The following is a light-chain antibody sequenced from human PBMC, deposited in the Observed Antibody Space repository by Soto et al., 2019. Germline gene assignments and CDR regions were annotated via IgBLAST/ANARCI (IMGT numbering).Light chain of an antibody. CDR3: RQYNNWPPVT. CDR2: GAS. J-gene: IGKJ1*01. V-gene: IGKV3-15*01. Sequence: EIVMTQSPATLSVSPGERATLSCRASQSVSRNIAWYQQKPGQAPRLLIYGASTRATGIPDRFSGSGSGTEFTLTISSLQSEDFAVYYCRQYNNWPPVTFGQGTKVEIK. CDR1: QSVSRN.